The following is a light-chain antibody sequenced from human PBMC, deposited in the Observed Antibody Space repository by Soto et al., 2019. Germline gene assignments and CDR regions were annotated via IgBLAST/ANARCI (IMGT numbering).Light chain of an antibody. Sequence: EIVLTQSPATLSLSPGERATLSCRASQSVSSSLAWYQQKPGQAPSLLIYDASKRATGIPARFSGSGSGTDFTLTISSQEPEDFAVYYCQQGSNWLLTFGQGTRLEIK. CDR3: QQGSNWLLT. CDR1: QSVSSS. CDR2: DAS. V-gene: IGKV3-11*01. J-gene: IGKJ5*01.